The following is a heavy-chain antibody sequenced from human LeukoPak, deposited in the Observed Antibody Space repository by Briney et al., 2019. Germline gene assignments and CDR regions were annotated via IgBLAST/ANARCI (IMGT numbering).Heavy chain of an antibody. CDR2: IYSGGST. CDR3: AKCDSSGYCGMDV. Sequence: PGGSLRLSCAASGFTVSSNYMSWVRQAPGKGLEWVSVIYSGGSTYYADSVKGRFTISRDNSKNTLYLQMNSLRAEDTAVYYCAKCDSSGYCGMDVWGQGTTVTVSS. CDR1: GFTVSSNY. D-gene: IGHD3-22*01. J-gene: IGHJ6*02. V-gene: IGHV3-53*01.